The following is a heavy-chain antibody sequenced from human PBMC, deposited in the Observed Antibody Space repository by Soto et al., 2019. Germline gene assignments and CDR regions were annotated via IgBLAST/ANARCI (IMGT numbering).Heavy chain of an antibody. CDR3: ARDSLLSAAGTYLEWFDP. CDR1: GFTFSSYS. V-gene: IGHV3-48*02. CDR2: ISSSSSTI. J-gene: IGHJ5*02. D-gene: IGHD6-13*01. Sequence: PGGSLRLSCAASGFTFSSYSMNWVRQAPGKGLEWVSYISSSSSTIYYADSVKGRFTISRGNAKNSLYLQMNSLRDEDTAVYYCARDSLLSAAGTYLEWFDPWGQGTLVTVSS.